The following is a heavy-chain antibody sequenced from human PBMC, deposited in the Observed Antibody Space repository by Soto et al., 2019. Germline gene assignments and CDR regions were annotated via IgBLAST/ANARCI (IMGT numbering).Heavy chain of an antibody. Sequence: ASVKGSCKASGYTLTSYGISWVRQASGQGLEWMGWISAYNGNTNYAQKLQGRVTMTTDTSTSTAYMELRSLRSDDTAVYYCARAKGRAAVFSDWFDPWGQGTLVTVSS. CDR3: ARAKGRAAVFSDWFDP. D-gene: IGHD6-13*01. V-gene: IGHV1-18*01. J-gene: IGHJ5*02. CDR2: ISAYNGNT. CDR1: GYTLTSYG.